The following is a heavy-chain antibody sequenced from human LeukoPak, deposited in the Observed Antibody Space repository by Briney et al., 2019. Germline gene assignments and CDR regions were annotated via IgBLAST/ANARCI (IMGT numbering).Heavy chain of an antibody. CDR3: ARGGQIYDYVWGSYLEF. CDR1: GYTFTASY. J-gene: IGHJ4*02. V-gene: IGHV1-2*02. CDR2: INPSSGAT. Sequence: ASVKVSCKASGYTFTASYIHWVRQAPGQGLEWMGWINPSSGATNSAQKSLGRVTMTRDTSMSTAYMELSSLTSDDTAVYYCARGGQIYDYVWGSYLEFWGQGTLVTVSS. D-gene: IGHD3-16*02.